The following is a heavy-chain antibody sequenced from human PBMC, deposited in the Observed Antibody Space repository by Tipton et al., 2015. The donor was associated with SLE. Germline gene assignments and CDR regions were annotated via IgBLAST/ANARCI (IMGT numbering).Heavy chain of an antibody. CDR1: GFTFSNYA. Sequence: SLRLSCAASGFTFSNYAMTWVRQGPGEGLEWVSSISGSGGSTFYADSVNGRFTIAGDNSKNTLYLQMNSLRFEDTAFYYCAKLPYYDILTGYYIWGRASRVAAAS. CDR2: ISGSGGST. J-gene: IGHJ4*02. D-gene: IGHD3-9*01. V-gene: IGHV3-23*01. CDR3: AKLPYYDILTGYYI.